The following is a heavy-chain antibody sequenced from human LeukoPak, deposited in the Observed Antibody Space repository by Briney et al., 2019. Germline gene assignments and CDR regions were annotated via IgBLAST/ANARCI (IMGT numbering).Heavy chain of an antibody. CDR3: AKGSSVWELFDY. D-gene: IGHD1-26*01. J-gene: IGHJ4*02. V-gene: IGHV3-23*01. CDR1: GFTFSSYA. CDR2: IRGSGGNT. Sequence: GGSLRLSCAASGFTFSSYAMSWVRQAPGKGLEWVSAIRGSGGNTYYADSVKGRFTISRDNSKNTLYLQMNSLRAEDTAVYYCAKGSSVWELFDYWGRGTLVTVSS.